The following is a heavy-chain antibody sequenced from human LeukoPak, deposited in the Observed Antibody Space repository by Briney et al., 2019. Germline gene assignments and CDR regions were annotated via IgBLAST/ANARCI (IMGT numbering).Heavy chain of an antibody. D-gene: IGHD5-24*01. J-gene: IGHJ3*01. Sequence: GESLPSPCMSPGYTSTTTTIPWARQMPGKGLEWMGIIYPGDSDTRYSPSFQGQVTISADRSISTAYLQWSSLKASDTAMYYCARPSDGYLVDAFEVSGPATMVSVSS. V-gene: IGHV5-51*01. CDR3: ARPSDGYLVDAFEV. CDR2: IYPGDSDT. CDR1: GYTSTTTT.